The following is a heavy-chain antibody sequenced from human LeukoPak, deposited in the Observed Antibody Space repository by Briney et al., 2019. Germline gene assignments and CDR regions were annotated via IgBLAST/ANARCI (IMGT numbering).Heavy chain of an antibody. CDR2: IYYSGST. Sequence: SSETLSLTCTVSGGSISSSSYYWGWIRQPPGKGLEWIGSIYYSGSTYYNPSLKSRVTISVDTSKNQFSLKLSSVTAADTAVYYCASQVGYCSGGSCYDPFDYWGQGTLVTVSS. CDR3: ASQVGYCSGGSCYDPFDY. CDR1: GGSISSSSYY. J-gene: IGHJ4*02. D-gene: IGHD2-15*01. V-gene: IGHV4-39*01.